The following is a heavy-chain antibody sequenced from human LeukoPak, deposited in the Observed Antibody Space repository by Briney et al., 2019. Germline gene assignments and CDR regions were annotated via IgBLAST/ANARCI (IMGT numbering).Heavy chain of an antibody. CDR3: AKDTRYSGSYYFVFDY. CDR1: GLSFSFYA. V-gene: IGHV3-23*01. J-gene: IGHJ4*02. Sequence: GGSLRLSCAASGLSFSFYAMSWVRQAPGKGLEWVSSISGGSAGTYYADSVRGRFTISRDNSKNTLYLQMNSLRAEDTALYYCAKDTRYSGSYYFVFDYWGQGTLVTVSS. D-gene: IGHD1-26*01. CDR2: ISGGSAGT.